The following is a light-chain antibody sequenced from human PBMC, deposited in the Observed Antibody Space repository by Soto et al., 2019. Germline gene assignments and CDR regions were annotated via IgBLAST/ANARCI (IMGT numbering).Light chain of an antibody. CDR3: MQSIQLPWT. CDR1: QSLLHSNEKTY. Sequence: DIVMTQTPLSLSVTPGKPASISCKSSQSLLHSNEKTYVYWYLQRPGQPPQLLIYDISTRLSGVPDRVSGSGSGTDFTLKISRVEAEDVGIYYCMQSIQLPWTFGQGTKVDIK. V-gene: IGKV2D-29*01. CDR2: DIS. J-gene: IGKJ1*01.